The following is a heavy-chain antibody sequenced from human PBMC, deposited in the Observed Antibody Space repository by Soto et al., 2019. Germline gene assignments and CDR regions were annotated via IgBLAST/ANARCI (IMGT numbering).Heavy chain of an antibody. J-gene: IGHJ4*02. Sequence: RASVKVSCKVSGHTLIELSMHWVRQAPGKGLEWVGTFDPEDGEIIYAQKFQGRVTMTEDTSTDTAYMELSSLRSEDTAVYYCTTLRSWSSYTYWGQGTLVTVSS. V-gene: IGHV1-24*01. D-gene: IGHD3-10*01. CDR3: TTLRSWSSYTY. CDR1: GHTLIELS. CDR2: FDPEDGEI.